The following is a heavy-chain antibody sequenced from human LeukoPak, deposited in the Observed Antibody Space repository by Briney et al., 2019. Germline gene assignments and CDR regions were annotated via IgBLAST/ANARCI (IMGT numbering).Heavy chain of an antibody. V-gene: IGHV4-34*12. CDR2: IFYSGST. D-gene: IGHD6-19*01. CDR1: GGSFSGYY. CDR3: TRSGGYTSSFN. J-gene: IGHJ4*02. Sequence: PSETLSLTCAVYGGSFSGYYWSWIRQPPGKGLEWIGSIFYSGSTYYNPSLKSRVTISIDTSKNQFSLKLTSVTAADTAVYYCTRSGGYTSSFNWGQGTLLTVSS.